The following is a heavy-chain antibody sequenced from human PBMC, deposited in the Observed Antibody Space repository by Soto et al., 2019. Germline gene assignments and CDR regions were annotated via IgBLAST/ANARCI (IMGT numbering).Heavy chain of an antibody. CDR2: IDPNSGGT. CDR3: ARDVVMGTVVTPVVVIRTAAFAT. V-gene: IGHV1-2*06. Sequence: ASVKVSCKASGYTFTGYDIHWVRQARGQGLEWMGRIDPNSGGTNYAQKVQGRVTMTRETSINTAYMELSRLRSDDTAVYYCARDVVMGTVVTPVVVIRTAAFATWGQGTRVPV. D-gene: IGHD3-22*01. J-gene: IGHJ3*02. CDR1: GYTFTGYD.